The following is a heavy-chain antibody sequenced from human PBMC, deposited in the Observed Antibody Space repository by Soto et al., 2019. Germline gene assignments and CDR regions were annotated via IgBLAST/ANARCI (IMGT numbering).Heavy chain of an antibody. V-gene: IGHV3-74*01. CDR1: GFTFSNYW. Sequence: EVQLVESGGGLVQPGGSLRLSCAASGFTFSNYWMDWVRQAPGKGLVWVSRINSDGRGTRYADSVTGRFTIFRDNAKNTLYLQMNSLRAEDTAVYYWSRDDEGYKMGYGGQGTLVTVSS. CDR3: SRDDEGYKMGY. CDR2: INSDGRGT. D-gene: IGHD2-8*01. J-gene: IGHJ4*02.